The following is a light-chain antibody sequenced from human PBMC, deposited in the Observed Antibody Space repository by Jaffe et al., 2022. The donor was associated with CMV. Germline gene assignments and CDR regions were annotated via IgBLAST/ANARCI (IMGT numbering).Light chain of an antibody. CDR1: SSNIGNNY. V-gene: IGLV1-51*01. Sequence: QSVLTQPPSVSAAPGQKVTIFCSGSSSNIGNNYVSWYQQLPGVAPKLLIYDNNKRPSGIPDRFSGSKSGTSATLGITGLQTGDEADYYCGTWDSSLSVVFGGGTKLTVL. CDR2: DNN. J-gene: IGLJ2*01. CDR3: GTWDSSLSVV.